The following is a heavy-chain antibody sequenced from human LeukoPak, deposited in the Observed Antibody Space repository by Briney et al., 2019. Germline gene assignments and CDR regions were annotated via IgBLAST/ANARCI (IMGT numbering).Heavy chain of an antibody. CDR2: ISSSGSTI. CDR1: GFTFSSYS. D-gene: IGHD5-18*01. J-gene: IGHJ4*02. V-gene: IGHV3-48*04. CDR3: AREYTAMAYDY. Sequence: GGSLRLSCAASGFTFSSYSMNWVRQAPGKGLEWVSYISSSGSTIYYADSVKGRFTISRDNANNSLFLQMNNLRVDDSAVYYCAREYTAMAYDYWGQGNLVTVSS.